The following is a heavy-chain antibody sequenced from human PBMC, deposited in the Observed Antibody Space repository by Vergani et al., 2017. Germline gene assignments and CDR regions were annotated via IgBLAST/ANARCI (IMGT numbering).Heavy chain of an antibody. CDR3: ARVGYNWNRPRDV. Sequence: QVQLVESGGGLVKPGGSLRLSCAASGFTFSDYYMSWLRQAPGKGLDWVSYIRSGGGTIFYADSVKGRFTISRDNAKNSRYLQMNSLRAEDTAVYYCARVGYNWNRPRDVWGKGTTVTVYS. J-gene: IGHJ6*04. D-gene: IGHD1-20*01. V-gene: IGHV3-11*01. CDR1: GFTFSDYY. CDR2: IRSGGGTI.